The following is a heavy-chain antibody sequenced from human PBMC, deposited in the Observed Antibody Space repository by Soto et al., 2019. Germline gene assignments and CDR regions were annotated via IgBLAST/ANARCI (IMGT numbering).Heavy chain of an antibody. J-gene: IGHJ4*02. Sequence: QVQLVESGGGVVQPGRSLRLSCAASGFTFSSYAMHWVRQAPGKGLEWVAVISNEGSNKYYADSVKGRFTISRDNSKNTLYLQMSSLRAEDTAVYYCARDRVGTIAEAGIFDYWAQGTLVTVSS. CDR2: ISNEGSNK. V-gene: IGHV3-30-3*01. CDR3: ARDRVGTIAEAGIFDY. CDR1: GFTFSSYA. D-gene: IGHD6-19*01.